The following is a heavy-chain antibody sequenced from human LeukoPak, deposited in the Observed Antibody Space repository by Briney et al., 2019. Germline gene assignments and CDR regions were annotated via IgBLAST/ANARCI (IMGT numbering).Heavy chain of an antibody. CDR3: ARHGLEREVDTAMVTQTTYYYGMDV. CDR1: GYSFTSYW. J-gene: IGHJ6*02. V-gene: IGHV5-51*01. Sequence: PGESLKISCKGSGYSFTSYWIGWVRQMPGKGLEWMGIIYPGDSDTRYSPSFQGQVTISADKSISTAYLQWSSLKASDTAMYYCARHGLEREVDTAMVTQTTYYYGMDVWGQGTTVTVSS. CDR2: IYPGDSDT. D-gene: IGHD5-18*01.